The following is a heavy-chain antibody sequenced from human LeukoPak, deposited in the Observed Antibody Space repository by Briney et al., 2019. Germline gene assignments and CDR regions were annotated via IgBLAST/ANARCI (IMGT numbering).Heavy chain of an antibody. V-gene: IGHV3-30*18. J-gene: IGHJ6*02. CDR3: AKFNGGSNYYYYYGMDV. CDR2: ISYDGSNK. D-gene: IGHD1-26*01. CDR1: GFTFSSYG. Sequence: GGSLRLSCAASGFTFSSYGMHWGRQAPGKGLEWVAVISYDGSNKYYADSVKGRFTISRDNSKNTLYLQMNSLRAEDTAVYYCAKFNGGSNYYYYYGMDVWGQGTTVTVSS.